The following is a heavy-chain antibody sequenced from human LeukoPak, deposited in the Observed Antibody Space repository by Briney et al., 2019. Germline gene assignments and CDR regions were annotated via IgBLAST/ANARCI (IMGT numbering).Heavy chain of an antibody. CDR2: ISGSGGST. Sequence: GGSLRLSCAASGFTFSSYAMSWVRQAPGKGLERVSAISGSGGSTYYADSVKGRFTISRDNSKNTLYLQMNSLRAEDTAVYYCARAPRGYSYGALFDYWGQGTLVTVSS. V-gene: IGHV3-23*01. CDR1: GFTFSSYA. CDR3: ARAPRGYSYGALFDY. J-gene: IGHJ4*02. D-gene: IGHD5-18*01.